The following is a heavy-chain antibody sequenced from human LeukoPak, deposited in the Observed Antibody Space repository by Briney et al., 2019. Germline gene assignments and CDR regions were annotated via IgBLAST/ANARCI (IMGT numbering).Heavy chain of an antibody. J-gene: IGHJ3*02. CDR3: ARQGYYYDSSGYYYGHDAFDI. CDR2: IYYSGST. D-gene: IGHD3-22*01. CDR1: GGSISSSSYY. V-gene: IGHV4-39*01. Sequence: SETLSLTCTASGGSISSSSYYWGWIRQPPGKGLEWIGSIYYSGSTYYNPSLKSRVTISVDTSKNQFSLKLSSVTAADTAVYYCARQGYYYDSSGYYYGHDAFDIWGQGTMVTVSS.